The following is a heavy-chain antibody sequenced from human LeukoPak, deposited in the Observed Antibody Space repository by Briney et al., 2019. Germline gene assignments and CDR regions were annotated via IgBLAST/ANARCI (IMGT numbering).Heavy chain of an antibody. D-gene: IGHD1-1*01. V-gene: IGHV5-10-1*01. CDR3: ARQPEGTWFDP. J-gene: IGHJ5*02. CDR1: GYSFTSNW. CDR2: IDPSDSYT. Sequence: GESLKISCKGPGYSFTSNWISWVRQMPGKGLEWMGRIDPSDSYTNYSPSFQGHVTISADKSISTAYLQWSSLKASDTAMYYCARQPEGTWFDPWGQGTLVTVSS.